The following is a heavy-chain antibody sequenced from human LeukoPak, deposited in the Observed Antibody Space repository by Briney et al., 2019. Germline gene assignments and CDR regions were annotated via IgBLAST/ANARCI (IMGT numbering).Heavy chain of an antibody. J-gene: IGHJ4*02. CDR3: ARDYYDSSGSVDY. CDR2: ISSTSSYI. V-gene: IGHV3-21*01. D-gene: IGHD3-22*01. Sequence: KPGGSLRLSCAASGFTFSSYSMNWVRQAPGQGLEWVSSISSTSSYIYYADSVKGRFTISRDNAKNSLYLQMNSLRAEDTAVYYCARDYYDSSGSVDYWGQGTLVTVSS. CDR1: GFTFSSYS.